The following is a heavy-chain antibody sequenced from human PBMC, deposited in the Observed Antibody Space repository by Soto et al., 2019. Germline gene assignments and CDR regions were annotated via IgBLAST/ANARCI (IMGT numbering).Heavy chain of an antibody. CDR2: IYSGGST. V-gene: IGHV3-53*04. Sequence: EVQLVESGGDLVQPGGSLRLSCAASGFSVSGGYMNWVRQAPGKGLEWVSVIYSGGSTYQADSVKGRFTISRHDSQNTLYLQMNSLRPEDSAVYYCARAHDFNAFDIWGQGTMVKVSS. J-gene: IGHJ3*02. CDR1: GFSVSGGY. D-gene: IGHD2-21*02. CDR3: ARAHDFNAFDI.